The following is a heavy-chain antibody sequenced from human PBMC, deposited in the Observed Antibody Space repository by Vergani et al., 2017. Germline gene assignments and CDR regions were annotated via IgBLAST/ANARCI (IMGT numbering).Heavy chain of an antibody. CDR3: ARRSITFGGVIGFDY. J-gene: IGHJ4*02. CDR2: IIPIFGTA. Sequence: VQSGDEVKKPGASVKVSCKTSGGTFSSYAISWVRQAPGQGLEWMGGIIPIFGTANYAQKFQGRVTITADESTSTAYMELSSLRSEDTAVYYCARRSITFGGVIGFDYWGQGTLVTVSS. CDR1: GGTFSSYA. D-gene: IGHD3-16*02. V-gene: IGHV1-69*13.